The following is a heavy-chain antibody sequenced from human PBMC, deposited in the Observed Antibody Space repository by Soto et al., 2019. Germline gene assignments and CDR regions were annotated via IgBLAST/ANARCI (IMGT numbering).Heavy chain of an antibody. CDR3: ARSGEWLRLGWFDP. D-gene: IGHD6-19*01. V-gene: IGHV3-33*01. J-gene: IGHJ5*02. CDR2: IWYDGSNK. Sequence: QVQLVESGGGVVQPGRSLRLSCAASGSTFSSYGMHWVRQAPGKGLEWVAVIWYDGSNKYYADSVKGRFTISRDNSKNTLYLQMNSLRAEDTAVYYCARSGEWLRLGWFDPWGQGTLVTVSS. CDR1: GSTFSSYG.